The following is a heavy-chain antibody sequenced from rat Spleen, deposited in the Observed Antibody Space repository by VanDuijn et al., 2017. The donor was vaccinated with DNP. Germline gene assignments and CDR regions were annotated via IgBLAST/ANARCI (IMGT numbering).Heavy chain of an antibody. V-gene: IGHV5S13*01. Sequence: EVQLVESGGGLVQPGRSLKLSCAASGFTFSNYGMAWVRQAPTKGLEWIASIRTGGGNTYYRDSVKGRFTISRDNAKNTQYLQMDSLRSEDTATYYCARQGRSYYYSGYYFDYWGQGVMVTVSS. CDR3: ARQGRSYYYSGYYFDY. CDR1: GFTFSNYG. D-gene: IGHD1-1*01. J-gene: IGHJ2*01. CDR2: IRTGGGNT.